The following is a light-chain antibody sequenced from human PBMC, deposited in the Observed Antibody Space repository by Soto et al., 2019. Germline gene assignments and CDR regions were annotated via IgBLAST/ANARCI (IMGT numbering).Light chain of an antibody. J-gene: IGKJ1*01. Sequence: DIQMTQSPSTLSASVGERVTITCRASQSVSNWLAWYQQKPGQAPNLLIYDVSSLESGVPSRFSGSGSGTEFILTISSLQPDDFATYYCQQYDSYSWTFGQGTKVDIK. CDR2: DVS. V-gene: IGKV1-5*01. CDR3: QQYDSYSWT. CDR1: QSVSNW.